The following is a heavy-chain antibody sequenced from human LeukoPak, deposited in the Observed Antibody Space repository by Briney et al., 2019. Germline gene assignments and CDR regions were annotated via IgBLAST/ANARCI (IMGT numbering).Heavy chain of an antibody. CDR2: IYTSGST. D-gene: IGHD3-22*01. Sequence: SETLSLTCTVSGGSISSGSYYWSWIRQPAGKGLEWIGRIYTSGSTNYNPSLKSRVTISVDTSKNQFSLKLFSVTAADTAVYYCARTYNSDGSGYFYDFDYWGQGTLVTVSS. CDR3: ARTYNSDGSGYFYDFDY. CDR1: GGSISSGSYY. J-gene: IGHJ4*02. V-gene: IGHV4-61*02.